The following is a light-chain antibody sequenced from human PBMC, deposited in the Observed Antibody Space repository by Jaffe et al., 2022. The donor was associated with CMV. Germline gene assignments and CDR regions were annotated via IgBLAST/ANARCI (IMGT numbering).Light chain of an antibody. Sequence: EIVLTQSPGTLSLSPGERATLSCRASQSVISNYLAWFQQKPGQAPRLLIYATSSRATGIPDRFSGSGSGTVFTLTISRLEPEDFAVYYCQQSGRSPYAFGQGTNLEI. J-gene: IGKJ2*01. V-gene: IGKV3-20*01. CDR1: QSVISNY. CDR3: QQSGRSPYA. CDR2: ATS.